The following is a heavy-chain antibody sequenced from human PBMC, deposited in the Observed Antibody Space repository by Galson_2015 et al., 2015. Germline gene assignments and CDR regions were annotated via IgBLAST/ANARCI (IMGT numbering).Heavy chain of an antibody. CDR1: GGSISSRGYY. J-gene: IGHJ4*02. CDR2: IYYSGST. V-gene: IGHV4-39*01. CDR3: ARLLKWSGKPGGY. D-gene: IGHD3-3*01. Sequence: ETLSLTCTVSGGSISSRGYYWGWIRQPPGKGLEWIGSIYYSGSTYYNPSLKSRVTISVDTSKNQFSLRLSSVTAADTAVYYCARLLKWSGKPGGYWGQGTLVTVSS.